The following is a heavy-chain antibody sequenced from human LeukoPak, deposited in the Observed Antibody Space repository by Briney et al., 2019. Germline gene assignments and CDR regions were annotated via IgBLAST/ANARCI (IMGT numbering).Heavy chain of an antibody. CDR2: INPNSGDT. CDR1: GYTFTGYY. J-gene: IGHJ4*02. Sequence: ASVKVSCKASGYTFTGYYMHWVRQAPGQGLEWMGWINPNSGDTNHAQKFQGRVAMTRDTSINTAYMEVSSLGSDDTAVYYCARWYTGSWGYIDYWGQGTLVTVSS. V-gene: IGHV1-2*02. D-gene: IGHD6-13*01. CDR3: ARWYTGSWGYIDY.